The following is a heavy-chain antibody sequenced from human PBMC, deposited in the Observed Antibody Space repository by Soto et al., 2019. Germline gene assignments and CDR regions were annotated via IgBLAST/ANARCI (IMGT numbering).Heavy chain of an antibody. CDR1: GGSVYSNGHY. Sequence: SETLSLTCIVSGGSVYSNGHYWGWIRQPPGKGLEWIGSIDNNGVTNYNSSLKSRVTISRDTSKNQFSLRLTSVTAADTAVYYCGKILVGATGHTDADSSGPVSPVTFSS. J-gene: IGHJ4*02. CDR3: GKILVGATGHTDADS. V-gene: IGHV4-39*01. CDR2: IDNNGVT. D-gene: IGHD2-15*01.